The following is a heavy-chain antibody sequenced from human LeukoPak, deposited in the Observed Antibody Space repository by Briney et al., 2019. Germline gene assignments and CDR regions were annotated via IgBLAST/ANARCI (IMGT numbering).Heavy chain of an antibody. J-gene: IGHJ4*02. Sequence: PSETLSLTCSVSGGSINSNSHHWDWIRQAPGKGLEWFGNIYYCGTTSYNPSLKSRVTISVDTSKNQFSLRLSSVTAADTAVYYCARRGDILTDYAFDYWGQGTLVTVSS. CDR1: GGSINSNSHH. CDR2: IYYCGTT. D-gene: IGHD3-9*01. CDR3: ARRGDILTDYAFDY. V-gene: IGHV4-39*01.